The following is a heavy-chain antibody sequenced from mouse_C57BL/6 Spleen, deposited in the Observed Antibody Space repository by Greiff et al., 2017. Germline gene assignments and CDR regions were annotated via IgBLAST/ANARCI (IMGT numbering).Heavy chain of an antibody. CDR3: AREACCSNYPLLFDV. Sequence: EVKLMESGGGLVKPGGSLKLSCAASGFTFSSYAMSWVRQTPEKRLEWVATISDGGSYTYYPDNVKGRFTISRDNAKNNLYLQMSHLKSEDTAMXYCAREACCSNYPLLFDVWGTGTTVTVAS. CDR2: ISDGGSYT. CDR1: GFTFSSYA. D-gene: IGHD2-5*01. V-gene: IGHV5-4*01. J-gene: IGHJ1*03.